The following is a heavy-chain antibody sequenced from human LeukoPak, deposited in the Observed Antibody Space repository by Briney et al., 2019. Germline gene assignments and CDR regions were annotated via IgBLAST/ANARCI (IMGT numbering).Heavy chain of an antibody. V-gene: IGHV3-7*01. D-gene: IGHD4-17*01. J-gene: IGHJ3*02. CDR2: IKQDGSEK. Sequence: GGSLRLSCAASGFTFSSDWMSWVRQAPGKGLEWVANIKQDGSEKYYVDSVKGRFTISRDNAKNSLYLQMNSLRAEDTAVYYCASGVTVTDAFDIWGQGTMVTVSS. CDR1: GFTFSSDW. CDR3: ASGVTVTDAFDI.